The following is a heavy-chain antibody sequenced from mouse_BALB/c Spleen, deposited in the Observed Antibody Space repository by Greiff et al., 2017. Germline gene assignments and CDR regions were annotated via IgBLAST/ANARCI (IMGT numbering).Heavy chain of an antibody. J-gene: IGHJ4*01. D-gene: IGHD2-1*01. CDR3: ARHGGNYGAMDY. CDR2: ISSGGGST. Sequence: DVKLVESGGGLVKPGGSLKLSCAASGFAFSSYDMSWVRQTPEKRLEWVAYISSGGGSTYYPDTVKGRFTISRDNAKNTLYLQMSSLKSEDTAMYYCARHGGNYGAMDYWGQGTSVTVSS. CDR1: GFAFSSYD. V-gene: IGHV5-12-1*01.